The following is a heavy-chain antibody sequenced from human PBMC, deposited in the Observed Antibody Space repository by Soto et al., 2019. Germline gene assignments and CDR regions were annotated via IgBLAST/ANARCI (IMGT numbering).Heavy chain of an antibody. CDR3: ARVPDPGSYHTPFDY. J-gene: IGHJ4*02. CDR1: GGTFSSYA. V-gene: IGHV1-69*12. D-gene: IGHD1-26*01. CDR2: IIPIFGTA. Sequence: QVQLVQSGAEVKKPRSSVKVSCKASGGTFSSYAISWVRQAPGQGLESMGGIIPIFGTANYAQKFQGKVTITADESTSTAYMELSSLRSEDTAVYYCARVPDPGSYHTPFDYWGQGTLVTVSS.